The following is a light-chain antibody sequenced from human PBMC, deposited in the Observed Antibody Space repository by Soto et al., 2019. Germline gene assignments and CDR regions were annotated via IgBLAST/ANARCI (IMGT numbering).Light chain of an antibody. Sequence: IQLTQSPSTLSATTGDRVTITCRPSQSISSSSAWYQQKPGKAPKLLIYDAARMQSGVPPRFSGSGSGTAYTITISSLQPDDFSTNYCHQQNSYSLTFGRGTKVDIK. V-gene: IGKV1-5*01. CDR1: QSISSS. CDR2: DAA. J-gene: IGKJ4*01. CDR3: HQQNSYSLT.